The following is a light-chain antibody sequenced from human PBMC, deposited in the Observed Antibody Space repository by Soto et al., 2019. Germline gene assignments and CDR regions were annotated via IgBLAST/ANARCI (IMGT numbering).Light chain of an antibody. CDR3: QQYNNWPRT. Sequence: EIVMMQSPATLSVSPGERATLSCRASQSVGSNLAWYQQTPGQAPRLLIYGASTRATGIPARFSGSGSGTEFTLTISSLQSEDFALYYCQQYNNWPRTFGQGTKVDIK. J-gene: IGKJ1*01. CDR2: GAS. V-gene: IGKV3-15*01. CDR1: QSVGSN.